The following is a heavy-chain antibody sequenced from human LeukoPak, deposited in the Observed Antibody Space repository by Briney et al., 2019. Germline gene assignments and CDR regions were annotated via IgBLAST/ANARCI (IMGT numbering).Heavy chain of an antibody. D-gene: IGHD6-19*01. CDR2: INHSGST. V-gene: IGHV4-34*01. CDR1: GVSFSGHY. Sequence: PSETLSLTCAVYGVSFSGHYWSWIRQPPGKGLEWIGEINHSGSTNYNPSLKSRVTISVDTSKNQFSLKLSSVTAADTAVYYCARVGPSSYSSGWYGGRYYYGMDVWGQGTTVTVSS. CDR3: ARVGPSSYSSGWYGGRYYYGMDV. J-gene: IGHJ6*02.